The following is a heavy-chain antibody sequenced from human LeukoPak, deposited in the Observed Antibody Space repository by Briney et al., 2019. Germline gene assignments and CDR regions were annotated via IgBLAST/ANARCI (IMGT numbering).Heavy chain of an antibody. D-gene: IGHD1-26*01. CDR3: ARDLYSGSYDD. CDR2: ISYDGSNK. J-gene: IGHJ4*02. CDR1: GFTVSSYA. V-gene: IGHV3-30-3*01. Sequence: GGSLRLSCAASGFTVSSYAMHWVRQAPGKGLEWVAVISYDGSNKYYADSVKGRFTISRDNSKNTLYLQMNSLRAEDTAVYYCARDLYSGSYDDCGQRTLVTVSS.